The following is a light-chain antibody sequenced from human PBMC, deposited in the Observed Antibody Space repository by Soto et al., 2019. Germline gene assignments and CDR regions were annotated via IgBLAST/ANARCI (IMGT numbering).Light chain of an antibody. Sequence: DTNITQSPSTLTRSVGDRVTITCRASQTISSWLAWYQQKPGKAPKLLIYKASTLKSGVPSRFSGSGSGTEFTLTISSLQPDDFASFYCQEYNSYTWTFAQGSKVDI. V-gene: IGKV1-5*03. CDR3: QEYNSYTWT. CDR1: QTISSW. CDR2: KAS. J-gene: IGKJ1*01.